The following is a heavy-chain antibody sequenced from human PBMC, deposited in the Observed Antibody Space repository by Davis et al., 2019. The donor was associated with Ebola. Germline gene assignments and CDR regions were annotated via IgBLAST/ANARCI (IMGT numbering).Heavy chain of an antibody. V-gene: IGHV1-18*01. CDR3: ARDIYCSGGSCYSVGVDY. CDR1: GYTFTSYG. CDR2: ISAYNGNT. Sequence: AASVKVSCKASGYTFTSYGISWVRQAPGQGLEWMGWISAYNGNTNYAQKLQGRVTMTTDTSTSTAYMELRSLRSDDTAVYYCARDIYCSGGSCYSVGVDYWGQGTLVTVS. J-gene: IGHJ4*02. D-gene: IGHD2-15*01.